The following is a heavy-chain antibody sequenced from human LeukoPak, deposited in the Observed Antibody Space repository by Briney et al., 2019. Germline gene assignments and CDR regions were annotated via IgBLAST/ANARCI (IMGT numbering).Heavy chain of an antibody. J-gene: IGHJ6*03. V-gene: IGHV3-20*04. CDR1: GFTFDDYG. D-gene: IGHD1-20*01. Sequence: GGSLRLSCAASGFTFDDYGMSWVRQAPGKGLEWVSGINWNGGSTGYADSVKGRFTISRDNAKNSLYLQMNSLRAEDTAVYYCAGSITGTPGDYMDVWGKGTPVTVSS. CDR2: INWNGGST. CDR3: AGSITGTPGDYMDV.